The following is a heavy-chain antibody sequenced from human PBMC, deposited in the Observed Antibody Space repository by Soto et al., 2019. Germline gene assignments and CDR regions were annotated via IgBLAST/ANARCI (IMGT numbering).Heavy chain of an antibody. CDR2: MNPNSGNT. Sequence: QVQLVQSGAEVKKPGASVKVSCKASGYTFTSYDINWVRQATGQGLEWMGWMNPNSGNTGYAQKFQGRVTMTRNTSISTAYMELSSLRSEDTAVYYCARGVVAARYYYYGMDVWGQGTTVTVSS. CDR1: GYTFTSYD. V-gene: IGHV1-8*01. J-gene: IGHJ6*02. D-gene: IGHD2-15*01. CDR3: ARGVVAARYYYYGMDV.